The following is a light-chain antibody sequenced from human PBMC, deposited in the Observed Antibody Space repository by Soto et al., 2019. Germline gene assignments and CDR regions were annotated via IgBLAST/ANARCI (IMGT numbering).Light chain of an antibody. CDR2: DVS. CDR1: SSDVGGYNY. CDR3: CSYAGSYTL. Sequence: QSALTQPRSVSGSPGQSVTISCTGTSSDVGGYNYVYWYQQHPGKAPKLMIYDVSKRPSGVPDRFSGSKSGNTASLTISGLQAEDEADYYCCSYAGSYTLFGGGTKVTVL. V-gene: IGLV2-11*01. J-gene: IGLJ3*02.